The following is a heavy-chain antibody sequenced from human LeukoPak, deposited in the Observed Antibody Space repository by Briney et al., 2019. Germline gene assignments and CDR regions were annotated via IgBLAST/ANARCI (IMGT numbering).Heavy chain of an antibody. CDR1: GYTFTSYG. Sequence: ASVKVSCKASGYTFTSYGISWVRQAPGQGLEWMGWISAYNGNTNYAQKLQGRVTMTTDTSTSTAYMELRSLRSDDTAVYYCARDPTVYYYGSGSYYYYMDVWGKGTTVTISS. V-gene: IGHV1-18*01. D-gene: IGHD3-10*01. J-gene: IGHJ6*03. CDR2: ISAYNGNT. CDR3: ARDPTVYYYGSGSYYYYMDV.